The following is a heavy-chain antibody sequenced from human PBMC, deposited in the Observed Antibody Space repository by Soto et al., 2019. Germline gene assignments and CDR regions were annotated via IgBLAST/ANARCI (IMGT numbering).Heavy chain of an antibody. V-gene: IGHV5-51*07. CDR1: GYSFTSYW. Sequence: GESLKISCKGSGYSFTSYWIGWVHQMPGKGLEWMGIIYPGDSDTRYSPSFQGQVTISADKSISTAYLQWSSLKASDTAMYYCARQEGYCTNGVCYKNLTFDYRGQGTLVTVSS. D-gene: IGHD2-8*01. CDR2: IYPGDSDT. J-gene: IGHJ4*02. CDR3: ARQEGYCTNGVCYKNLTFDY.